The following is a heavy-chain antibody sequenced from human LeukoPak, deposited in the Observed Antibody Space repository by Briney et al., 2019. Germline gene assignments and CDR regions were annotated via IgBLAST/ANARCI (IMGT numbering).Heavy chain of an antibody. CDR1: GGSISSYY. CDR2: IYTSGST. Sequence: PSETLSLTCTVSGGSISSYYWSWIRQPAGKGLEWIGRIYTSGSTNYNPSLKSRVTMSVDTSKNQFSLKLSSVTAADTAVYYCARGRVQLLGYSSSWFLFDYWGQGTLVTVSS. D-gene: IGHD6-13*01. J-gene: IGHJ4*02. CDR3: ARGRVQLLGYSSSWFLFDY. V-gene: IGHV4-4*07.